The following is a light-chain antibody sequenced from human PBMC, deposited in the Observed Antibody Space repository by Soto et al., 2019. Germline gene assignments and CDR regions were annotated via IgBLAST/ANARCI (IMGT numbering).Light chain of an antibody. CDR2: DAS. V-gene: IGKV3-11*01. CDR1: QSVSNY. J-gene: IGKJ4*01. CDR3: QQHIKGPLT. Sequence: EIVLTQSPATLSLSPGEGATLSCRASQSVSNYLVWYQQRPGQAPRLLIYDASNRAPGVPARFSGSGSGTDLTLTITSLEPEDFAVYYCQQHIKGPLTVGGGTKVDI.